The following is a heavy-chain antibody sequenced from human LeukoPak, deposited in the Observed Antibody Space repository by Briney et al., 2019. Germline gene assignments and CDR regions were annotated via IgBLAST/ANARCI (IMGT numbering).Heavy chain of an antibody. J-gene: IGHJ6*04. Sequence: PGGSLKLSCEGSGFTFSSYAINWVRQAPGKGLEGVGYISSSGSTIHYTDCVKGRFTISRENAKNSVYLQMHSLRAEDTAVYYCAELSITIIGGVWGKRTTVTISS. CDR2: ISSSGSTI. D-gene: IGHD3-10*02. V-gene: IGHV3-48*03. CDR3: AELSITIIGGV. CDR1: GFTFSSYA.